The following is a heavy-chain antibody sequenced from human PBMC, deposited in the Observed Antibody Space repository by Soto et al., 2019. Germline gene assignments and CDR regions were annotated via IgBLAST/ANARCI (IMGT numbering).Heavy chain of an antibody. CDR1: GVSISNGGYY. Sequence: QVKLQESGPGLVKPSQTLSLTCSVSGVSISNGGYYWNWIRQHPGKGLEWIRYIDDTGSTYYNPSLRSRVSMSVDTSRNQFSLRLTSVSAADTAIYYCAREMYTTRFDFWGPGTLVTVSS. D-gene: IGHD1-1*01. V-gene: IGHV4-31*03. CDR2: IDDTGST. CDR3: AREMYTTRFDF. J-gene: IGHJ4*02.